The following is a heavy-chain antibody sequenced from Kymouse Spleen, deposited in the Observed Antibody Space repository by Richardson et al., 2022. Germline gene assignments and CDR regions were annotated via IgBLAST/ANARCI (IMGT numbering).Heavy chain of an antibody. V-gene: IGHV1-2*04. J-gene: IGHJ5*02. CDR3: ARGGQLVRSSYNWFDP. CDR1: GYTFTGYY. CDR2: INPNSGGT. Sequence: QVQLVQSGAEVKKPGASVKVSCKASGYTFTGYYMHWVRQAPGQGLEWMGWINPNSGGTNYAQKFQGWVTMTRDTSISTAYMELSRLRSDDTAVYYCARGGQLVRSSYNWFDPWGQGTLVTVSS. D-gene: IGHD6-6*01.